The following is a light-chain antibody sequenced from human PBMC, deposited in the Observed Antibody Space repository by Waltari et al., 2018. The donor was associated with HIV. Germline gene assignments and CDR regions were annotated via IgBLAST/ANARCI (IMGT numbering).Light chain of an antibody. Sequence: DVQMTQSPSSLSASVEDRVTSTCRARQGSSNSLAWYQQQPAKVPRLLMYCTSTLLSAVPSRFSRSGSGTDFTLTISSLQPEDVATYYCQKYDSAPWTFGHGTTVAIK. CDR3: QKYDSAPWT. CDR1: QGSSNS. J-gene: IGKJ1*01. CDR2: CTS. V-gene: IGKV1-27*01.